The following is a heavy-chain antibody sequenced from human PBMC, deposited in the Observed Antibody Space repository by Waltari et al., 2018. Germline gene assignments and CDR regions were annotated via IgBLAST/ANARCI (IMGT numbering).Heavy chain of an antibody. CDR3: AKDGPPTVTTRPIYYYYYYMDV. V-gene: IGHV3-30*02. D-gene: IGHD4-4*01. Sequence: QVQLVESGGGVVQPGGSLRLSCAASGFTFSSYGMHWVRQAPGKGVGGVAFIRYDGSNKYYSDSLKGRFTISRDNSKNTLYLQMNSLRAEDTAVYYCAKDGPPTVTTRPIYYYYYYMDVWGKGTTVTVSS. CDR1: GFTFSSYG. CDR2: IRYDGSNK. J-gene: IGHJ6*03.